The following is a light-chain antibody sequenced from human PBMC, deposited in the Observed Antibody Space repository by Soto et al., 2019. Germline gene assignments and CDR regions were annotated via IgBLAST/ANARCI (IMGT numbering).Light chain of an antibody. V-gene: IGKV2-30*01. CDR3: MQGTHWPLT. J-gene: IGKJ4*01. CDR2: EVS. CDR1: QSLLFFNGITY. Sequence: EVVLTQSPLSLPVTVGQPATVSCRSSQSLLFFNGITYLTWFHQRPGQPPRRLISEVSNRDSGVPDRFSGSGSGTDFTLEISRVEAEDGGRFYCMQGTHWPLTFGGGTRVEIK.